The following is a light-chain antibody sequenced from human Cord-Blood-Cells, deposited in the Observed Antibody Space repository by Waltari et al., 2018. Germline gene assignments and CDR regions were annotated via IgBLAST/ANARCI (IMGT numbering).Light chain of an antibody. CDR3: QQYGSSPFT. CDR2: GAS. Sequence: ELALTQSTGPLSLSPGERATISCRASQRVSSSYLAWYQQKPGQAPRLLIYGASSSATGIPDRVSGSGSGTDFTLTISRLEPEDCAVYYCQQYGSSPFTFGPGTKVDIK. V-gene: IGKV3-20*01. J-gene: IGKJ3*01. CDR1: QRVSSSY.